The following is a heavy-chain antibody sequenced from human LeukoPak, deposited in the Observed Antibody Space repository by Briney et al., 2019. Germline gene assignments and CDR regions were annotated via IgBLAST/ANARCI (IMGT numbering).Heavy chain of an antibody. V-gene: IGHV3-74*01. CDR3: ATLAENRDSGYYFDS. Sequence: GGSLRLSCAASGLTFSSYWMHWVRQVPGKGLVWVSRINSDGSSTTYADSVKGRFTISRDNAKSTLYLQMNSLRAEDTAVYYCATLAENRDSGYYFDSWGQGTLVTVSS. J-gene: IGHJ4*02. D-gene: IGHD3-10*01. CDR1: GLTFSSYW. CDR2: INSDGSST.